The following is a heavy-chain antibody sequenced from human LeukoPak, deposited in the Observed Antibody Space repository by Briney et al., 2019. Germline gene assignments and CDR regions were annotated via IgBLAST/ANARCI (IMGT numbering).Heavy chain of an antibody. CDR3: ARDLAGVVGVTAWFDP. CDR1: AYTGTSYA. J-gene: IGHJ5*02. Sequence: GASVKVSCKASAYTGTSYAISWVRQAPGQGLEWMGWISASNGNTNYAQKLHGRVTMTTDTSTNTVYMELRSLRFDDTAVYYCARDLAGVVGVTAWFDPWGQGTLVTVSS. D-gene: IGHD1-26*01. V-gene: IGHV1-18*01. CDR2: ISASNGNT.